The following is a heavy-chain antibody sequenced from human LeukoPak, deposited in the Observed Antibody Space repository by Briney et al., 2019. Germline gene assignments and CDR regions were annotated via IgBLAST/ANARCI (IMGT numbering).Heavy chain of an antibody. Sequence: GGSLRLSCAASRFTLSTYWMSWVRQAPGKGLEWVAVISYDGSNKYYADSVKGRFTISRDNSKNTLYLQMNSLRAEDTAVYYCARDLYYDSSGYYPHYWGQGTLVTVSS. J-gene: IGHJ4*02. CDR3: ARDLYYDSSGYYPHY. D-gene: IGHD3-22*01. V-gene: IGHV3-30-3*01. CDR2: ISYDGSNK. CDR1: RFTLSTYW.